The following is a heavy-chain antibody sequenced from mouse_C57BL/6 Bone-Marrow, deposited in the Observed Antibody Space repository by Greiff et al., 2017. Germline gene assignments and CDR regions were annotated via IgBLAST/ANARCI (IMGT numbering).Heavy chain of an antibody. V-gene: IGHV1-69*01. CDR3: AREKLGSLYAMDY. CDR2: IDPSDSYT. J-gene: IGHJ4*01. D-gene: IGHD6-1*01. Sequence: QVHVKQPGAELVMPGASVKLSCKASGYTFTSYWMHWVTQRPGQGLEWIGEIDPSDSYTNYNQKFKGKSTLTVDKSSSTAYMQLSSLTSEYSAVYYCAREKLGSLYAMDYWGQGTSVTVSS. CDR1: GYTFTSYW.